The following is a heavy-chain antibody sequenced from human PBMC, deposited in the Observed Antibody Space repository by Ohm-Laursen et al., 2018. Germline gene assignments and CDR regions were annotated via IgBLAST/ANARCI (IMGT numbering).Heavy chain of an antibody. CDR3: ARAPAGHGTPVTTVAFDI. J-gene: IGHJ3*02. CDR2: IDYRGST. CDR1: SGSISSYY. Sequence: SDTLSLTCAVSSGSISSYYWSWIRQPPGKGLEWIGYIDYRGSTKYNPSLRSRVTMSIDTSRNQFSLKLSSVTAADPAVYYCARAPAGHGTPVTTVAFDIWGQGTMVTVSS. V-gene: IGHV4-59*12. D-gene: IGHD4-17*01.